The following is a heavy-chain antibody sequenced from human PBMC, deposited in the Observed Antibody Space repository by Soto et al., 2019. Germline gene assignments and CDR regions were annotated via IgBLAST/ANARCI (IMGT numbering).Heavy chain of an antibody. CDR1: ESTVSRDW. CDR3: SGGVGDAF. V-gene: IGHV3-7*04. D-gene: IGHD1-26*01. Sequence: PGGSLRLSCAIFESTVSRDWMNWVRRAPGKGLEWVAHINQDGSEKYYVDSVKGRFTISRDNAKKSLYLQMNSLRPADTAMYYCSGGVGDAFWGQGTLVTVST. CDR2: INQDGSEK. J-gene: IGHJ4*02.